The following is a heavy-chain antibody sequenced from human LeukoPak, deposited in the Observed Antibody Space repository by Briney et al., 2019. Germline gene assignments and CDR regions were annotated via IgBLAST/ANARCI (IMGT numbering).Heavy chain of an antibody. D-gene: IGHD5-12*01. CDR1: GGTFSSYA. Sequence: ASVTVSCKASGGTFSSYAISWVRQAPGQGLEWMGGIIPIFGTANYAQKFQGRVTITADESTSTAYMGLSSLRSEDTAVYYCARVRSIVATEFDPWGQGTLVTVSS. CDR2: IIPIFGTA. V-gene: IGHV1-69*13. CDR3: ARVRSIVATEFDP. J-gene: IGHJ5*02.